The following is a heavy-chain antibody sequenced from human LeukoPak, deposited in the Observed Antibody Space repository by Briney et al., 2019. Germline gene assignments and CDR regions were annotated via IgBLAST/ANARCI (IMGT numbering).Heavy chain of an antibody. J-gene: IGHJ3*02. CDR1: GFTFSYYN. D-gene: IGHD1-26*01. CDR3: VRAWGGGSYSDAFDI. Sequence: PGGSLRLSCAASGFTFSYYNMNWVRQAPGKVLELGSSISSSSSHIYYADSVKGRSTISRDNAKNSLYLQMSSLRVEDTVVFYCVRAWGGGSYSDAFDIWGQRTMVTVSS. V-gene: IGHV3-21*06. CDR2: ISSSSSHI.